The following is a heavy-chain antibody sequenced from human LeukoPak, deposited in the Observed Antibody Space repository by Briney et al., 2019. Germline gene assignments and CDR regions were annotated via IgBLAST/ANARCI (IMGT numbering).Heavy chain of an antibody. CDR1: GFTFSDYY. J-gene: IGHJ6*03. V-gene: IGHV3-11*04. D-gene: IGHD5-18*01. CDR3: ARGGGYSYGRAYYYYYYMDV. Sequence: GGSLRLSRAASGFTFSDYYMSWIRQAPGKGLEWVSYISSSGSTIYYADSVKGRFTISRDNAKNSLYLQMNSLRAEDTAVYYCARGGGYSYGRAYYYYYYMDVWGKGTTVTVSS. CDR2: ISSSGSTI.